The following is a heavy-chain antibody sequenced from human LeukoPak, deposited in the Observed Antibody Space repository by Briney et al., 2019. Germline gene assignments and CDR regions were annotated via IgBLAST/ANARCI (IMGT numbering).Heavy chain of an antibody. V-gene: IGHV3-11*04. CDR1: GFTFSDYY. J-gene: IGHJ4*02. CDR2: ISSSGNTV. CDR3: ARDQVSVAGTGIDY. Sequence: GGSLRLSCAASGFTFSDYYMSWIRQAPGRGLEWVSYISSSGNTVKHADSVKGRFTISRDNAKNSLYLQMNSLRAEDTAVYYCARDQVSVAGTGIDYWGQGTLVTVSS. D-gene: IGHD6-19*01.